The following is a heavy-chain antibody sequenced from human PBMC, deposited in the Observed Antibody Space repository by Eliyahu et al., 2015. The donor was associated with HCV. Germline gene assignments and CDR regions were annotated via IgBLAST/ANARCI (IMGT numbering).Heavy chain of an antibody. CDR3: ARGLYFGEMTGRDYYYMDV. D-gene: IGHD3-10*01. Sequence: QVQLVQSGAEVRKPGASVKXSCKASGYTFSTYAXHWVRQAPGQRLEWMGWINAGNGNTKYSQKFQGRVTVSRDTSATTAYMELSSLRSEDTAVYYCARGLYFGEMTGRDYYYMDVWGKGTTVTVSS. CDR1: GYTFSTYA. V-gene: IGHV1-3*01. J-gene: IGHJ6*03. CDR2: INAGNGNT.